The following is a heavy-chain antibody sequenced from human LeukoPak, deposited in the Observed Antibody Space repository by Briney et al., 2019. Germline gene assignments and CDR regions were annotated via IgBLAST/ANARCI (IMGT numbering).Heavy chain of an antibody. J-gene: IGHJ4*02. D-gene: IGHD1-1*01. CDR3: AHLTTSAFYYDF. CDR1: GFSVSSSGLA. V-gene: IGHV2-5*01. Sequence: ESGPTLVNPTETLTLTCTCSGFSVSSSGLAVGWIRQPPGKALEWLGHIYWNDDDRYSTSLKSRLTITRDTSENQVVLTMTNMDPVDTATYYCAHLTTSAFYYDFWGRGALVTVSS. CDR2: IYWNDDD.